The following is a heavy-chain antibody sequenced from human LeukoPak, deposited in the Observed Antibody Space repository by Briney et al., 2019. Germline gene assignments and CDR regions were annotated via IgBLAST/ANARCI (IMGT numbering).Heavy chain of an antibody. D-gene: IGHD6-6*01. CDR2: IYYSGST. V-gene: IGHV4-39*01. Sequence: SETLSLTCTVSGGSISSSSYYWGWIRQPPGKGLEWIGSIYYSGSTYYNSSLKSRVAISVDTSKNQFSLKLSSVTAADTAVYYCAGIVHYYYYMDVWGKGTTVTVSS. J-gene: IGHJ6*03. CDR3: AGIVHYYYYMDV. CDR1: GGSISSSSYY.